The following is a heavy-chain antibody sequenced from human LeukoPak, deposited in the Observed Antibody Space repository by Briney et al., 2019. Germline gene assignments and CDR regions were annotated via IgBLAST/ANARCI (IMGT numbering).Heavy chain of an antibody. J-gene: IGHJ4*02. CDR1: GFTFGSYA. Sequence: GGSLRLSCAASGFTFGSYAMNWVRQVPGKGLEWISLISGNGGATDHADSVKGRFTISRDNSKNTLYLQMSSLRAEDTAVYYCARGENFYGSGSYYRLLDFRGQGTLVTVSS. CDR2: ISGNGGAT. CDR3: ARGENFYGSGSYYRLLDF. D-gene: IGHD3-10*01. V-gene: IGHV3-23*01.